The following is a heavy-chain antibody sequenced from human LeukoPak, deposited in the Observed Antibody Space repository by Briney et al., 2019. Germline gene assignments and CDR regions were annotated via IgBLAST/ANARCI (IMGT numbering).Heavy chain of an antibody. CDR1: GYSISSGYY. V-gene: IGHV4-38-2*02. D-gene: IGHD3-3*01. Sequence: SETLSLTCTVSGYSISSGYYWGWIRQPPGKGLEWIGSIYHSGSTYYNPSLKSRVTISVDTSKNQFSLKLSSVTAADTAVYYCAAGITIFGVVIIPTNWFDPWGQGTLVTVSS. CDR2: IYHSGST. CDR3: AAGITIFGVVIIPTNWFDP. J-gene: IGHJ5*02.